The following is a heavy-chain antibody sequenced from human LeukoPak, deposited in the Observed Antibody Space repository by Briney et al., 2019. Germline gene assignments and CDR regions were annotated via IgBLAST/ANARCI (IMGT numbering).Heavy chain of an antibody. Sequence: GGSLRLSCAASGFTFSSYAMSWVRHAPGKGLEGVSGISGSGRSTNYADSVKGRFTISRDNSKNTLYLQMNSLRAEDTAIYYCARSPYNWNYGDYWGQGTLVTVSS. D-gene: IGHD1-20*01. J-gene: IGHJ4*02. V-gene: IGHV3-23*01. CDR3: ARSPYNWNYGDY. CDR2: ISGSGRST. CDR1: GFTFSSYA.